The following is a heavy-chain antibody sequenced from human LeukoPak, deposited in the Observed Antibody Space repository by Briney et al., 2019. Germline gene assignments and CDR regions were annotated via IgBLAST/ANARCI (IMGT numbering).Heavy chain of an antibody. CDR3: ARDSGVVAATPGDY. V-gene: IGHV3-11*05. J-gene: IGHJ4*02. Sequence: GGSLRLSCAASGFTFSDYYMTWIRQAPGKGLEWFSYITSSSSYTNYADSVKGRFTISRDNAKKSLYLQMNSLRVEDTAVYYCARDSGVVAATPGDYWGQGTLVTVSS. CDR2: ITSSSSYT. D-gene: IGHD2-15*01. CDR1: GFTFSDYY.